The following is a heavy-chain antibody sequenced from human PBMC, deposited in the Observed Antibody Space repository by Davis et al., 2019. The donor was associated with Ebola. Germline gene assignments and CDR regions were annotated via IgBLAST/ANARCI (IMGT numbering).Heavy chain of an antibody. D-gene: IGHD6-13*01. CDR3: AREGPGGYSSSTKVGWFDP. CDR1: GFTFSSYG. J-gene: IGHJ5*02. CDR2: ISYDGSNK. Sequence: GESLKISCAASGFTFSSYGMHWVRQAPGKGLEWVAVISYDGSNKYYADSVKGRFTISRDNSKNTLYLQMNSLRAEGTAVYYCAREGPGGYSSSTKVGWFDPWGQGTLVTVSS. V-gene: IGHV3-30*03.